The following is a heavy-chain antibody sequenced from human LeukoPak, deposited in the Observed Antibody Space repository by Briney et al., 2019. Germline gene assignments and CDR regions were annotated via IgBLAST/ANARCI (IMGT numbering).Heavy chain of an antibody. CDR3: ARHPERYSYFDY. CDR2: IYYTGSA. J-gene: IGHJ4*02. D-gene: IGHD5-18*01. CDR1: GGSISSSSYY. V-gene: IGHV4-39*01. Sequence: KSSETLSLTCTVSGGSISSSSYYWGWIRQPPGKGLEWIGSIYYTGSAYYNPSLKSRVTMSVDTSKNQFSLRLSSVTAADTAVYSCARHPERYSYFDYWGQGTLVTVSS.